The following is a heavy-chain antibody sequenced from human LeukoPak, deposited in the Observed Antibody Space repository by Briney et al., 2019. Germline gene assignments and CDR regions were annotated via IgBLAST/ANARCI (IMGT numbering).Heavy chain of an antibody. J-gene: IGHJ4*02. CDR2: IWYDGSNK. CDR3: ARGNSGSYYEYYFDY. V-gene: IGHV3-33*01. D-gene: IGHD1-26*01. Sequence: GSLRLSCAASGFTFSSTYAMHWVRQTPGKGLEWVAVIWYDGSNKYYADSVKGRFTISRDNSKNTLYLQMNSLRAEDTAVYYCARGNSGSYYEYYFDYWGQGTLVTVSS. CDR1: GFTFSSTYA.